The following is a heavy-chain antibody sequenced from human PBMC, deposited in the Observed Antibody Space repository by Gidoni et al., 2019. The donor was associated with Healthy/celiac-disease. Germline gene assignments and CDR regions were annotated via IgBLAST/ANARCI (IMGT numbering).Heavy chain of an antibody. CDR3: AVGLGVVSCDY. V-gene: IGHV3-48*03. Sequence: EVQLVESGGGLVQPGGSLRLSVAASGFPFSSYEMNWVRQAPGKGLEWVSYISSSGSTIYYADSVKGRFTISRDNAKNSLYLQMNSLRAEDTAVYYCAVGLGVVSCDYWGQGTLVTVSS. CDR1: GFPFSSYE. J-gene: IGHJ4*02. CDR2: ISSSGSTI. D-gene: IGHD3-3*01.